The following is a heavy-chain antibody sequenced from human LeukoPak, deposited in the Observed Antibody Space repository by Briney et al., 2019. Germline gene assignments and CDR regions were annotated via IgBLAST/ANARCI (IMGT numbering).Heavy chain of an antibody. Sequence: GGSLRLSCAASGFTFSRSWMSWVRQAPGKGLQWVANINQDGSEKYYVDSMKGRFTVSRDNARNSLYLQMDSLRAEDTAVYYCARGGTFVSDYWGQGTLVTVSS. CDR1: GFTFSRSW. D-gene: IGHD1-1*01. CDR3: ARGGTFVSDY. CDR2: INQDGSEK. V-gene: IGHV3-7*01. J-gene: IGHJ4*02.